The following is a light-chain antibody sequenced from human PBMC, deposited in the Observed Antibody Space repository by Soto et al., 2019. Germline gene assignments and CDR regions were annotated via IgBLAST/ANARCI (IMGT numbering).Light chain of an antibody. CDR3: QQYNYFWG. J-gene: IGKJ1*01. CDR2: DAS. V-gene: IGKV1-5*01. CDR1: QSISSW. Sequence: DIQMTQSPSTLSASVGDRVTITCRASQSISSWLAWYQQKPGKAPKLLIYDASNLESGVPSRFSGGGSGTEFSLTISSLQPDDFATYYCQQYNYFWGFGQRTKVDIK.